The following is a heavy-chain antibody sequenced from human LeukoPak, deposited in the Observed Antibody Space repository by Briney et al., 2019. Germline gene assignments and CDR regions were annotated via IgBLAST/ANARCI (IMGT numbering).Heavy chain of an antibody. Sequence: ASVKVSCKASGYTFTSYGITWVRQAPGQGPEWMGWISPYNGNTNYVQKLQGRVTMTTDTSTSTAYMELRSLRSDDTAVYYCARDGAMAGRIDYWGQGTLVTVSS. J-gene: IGHJ4*02. CDR3: ARDGAMAGRIDY. V-gene: IGHV1-18*04. CDR1: GYTFTSYG. D-gene: IGHD6-19*01. CDR2: ISPYNGNT.